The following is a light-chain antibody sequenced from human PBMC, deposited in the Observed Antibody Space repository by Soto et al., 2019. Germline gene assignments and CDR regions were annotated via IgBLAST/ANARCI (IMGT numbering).Light chain of an antibody. CDR1: SSDVGGYNY. CDR3: SSYTSSTTVV. J-gene: IGLJ2*01. V-gene: IGLV2-14*01. CDR2: EVS. Sequence: QSALTQPASVSGSPGQSITFSCTGTSSDVGGYNYVSWYQQHPGKAPNLIIYEVSKRPSGASNRFSGSKSGNTASLTISGLQADDEAEYYCSSYTSSTTVVFGGGTQLTVL.